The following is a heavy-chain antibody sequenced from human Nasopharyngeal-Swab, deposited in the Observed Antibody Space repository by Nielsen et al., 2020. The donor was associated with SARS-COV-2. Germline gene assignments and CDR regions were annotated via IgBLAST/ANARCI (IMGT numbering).Heavy chain of an antibody. CDR2: ISSTGSTI. CDR3: ARGYGDYEDYQGFDY. V-gene: IGHV3-48*03. D-gene: IGHD4-17*01. CDR1: GFTFSAYD. Sequence: GESLKISCAASGFTFSAYDMNWVRQAPGKGLEWVSYISSTGSTINYADSVKGRVTISRDNAKNSLYLQMNSLRAEDTAVYYCARGYGDYEDYQGFDYWGQGTLVTVSS. J-gene: IGHJ4*02.